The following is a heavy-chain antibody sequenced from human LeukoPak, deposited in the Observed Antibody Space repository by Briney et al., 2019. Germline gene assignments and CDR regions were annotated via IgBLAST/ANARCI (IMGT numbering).Heavy chain of an antibody. V-gene: IGHV1-18*01. Sequence: ASVKVSCKASGGTFSSYAISWVRQAPGQGLEWMGWISAYNGNTNYAQKLQGRVTMTTDTSTSTAYMELRSLRSDDTAVYYCARDHHYCSSTSCPIDYWGQGTLVTVSS. D-gene: IGHD2-2*01. CDR2: ISAYNGNT. CDR3: ARDHHYCSSTSCPIDY. J-gene: IGHJ4*02. CDR1: GGTFSSYA.